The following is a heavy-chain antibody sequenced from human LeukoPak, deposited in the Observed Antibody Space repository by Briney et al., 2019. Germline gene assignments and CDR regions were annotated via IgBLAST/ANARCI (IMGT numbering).Heavy chain of an antibody. J-gene: IGHJ5*02. CDR3: AKDGSKWELRENNWFDP. CDR2: MNPNSGNT. CDR1: GYTFTSYD. D-gene: IGHD1-26*01. V-gene: IGHV1-8*03. Sequence: ASVKVSCKASGYTFTSYDINWVRQATGQGLEWMGWMNPNSGNTGYAQKFQGRVTITRNTSISTAYMELSSLRSEDTALYYCAKDGSKWELRENNWFDPWGQGTPVTVSS.